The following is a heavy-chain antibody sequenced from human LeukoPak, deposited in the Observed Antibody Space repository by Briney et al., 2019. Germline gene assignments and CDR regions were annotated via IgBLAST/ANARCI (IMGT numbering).Heavy chain of an antibody. V-gene: IGHV3-23*01. Sequence: GGSLRLSCAASGFTFSSYAMSWVRQAPGKGLEWVSAISGSGGSTYYADSVKGRFTISRDNSKNSLYLQMNSLRAEDTAVYYCARGGVDQYYFDYWGQGTLVTVSS. CDR2: ISGSGGST. CDR3: ARGGVDQYYFDY. D-gene: IGHD2-2*01. CDR1: GFTFSSYA. J-gene: IGHJ4*02.